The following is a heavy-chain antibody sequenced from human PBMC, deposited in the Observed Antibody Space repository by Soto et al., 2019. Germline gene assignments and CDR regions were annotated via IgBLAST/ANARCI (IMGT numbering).Heavy chain of an antibody. CDR3: ATDPYYDSSGYLASNGMDV. CDR1: GFTVSSNY. V-gene: IGHV3-53*04. CDR2: IYSDGST. Sequence: EVQLVESGGGLVQPGGSLRLSCAASGFTVSSNYMSWVRQAPGKGLEWVSVIYSDGSTYYADSVKGRFTISSHNSKNTLYLQMNSLRAEDTAVSYGATDPYYDSSGYLASNGMDVWGQGTTVTVSS. J-gene: IGHJ6*02. D-gene: IGHD3-22*01.